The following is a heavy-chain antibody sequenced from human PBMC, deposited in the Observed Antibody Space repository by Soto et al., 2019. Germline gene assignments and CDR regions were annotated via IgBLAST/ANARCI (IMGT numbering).Heavy chain of an antibody. CDR1: GNTLTSFY. D-gene: IGHD3-9*01. J-gene: IGHJ4*02. CDR3: ARPPGYVTDWYYFDT. CDR2: LSPTTGST. Sequence: ASVKVSCKTSGNTLTSFYIHWVRQAPGQGLEWVGRLSPTTGSTNYAQHFQGRVTVTWDMSTFTAYMELSSLIYEDTAVYYCARPPGYVTDWYYFDTWGQGTQVTVS. V-gene: IGHV1-2*02.